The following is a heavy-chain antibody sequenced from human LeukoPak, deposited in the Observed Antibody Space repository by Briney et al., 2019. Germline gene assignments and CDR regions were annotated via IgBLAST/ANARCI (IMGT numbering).Heavy chain of an antibody. CDR1: GGSISSGGYY. CDR2: IYYSGST. CDR3: ARGSNWNYGPPFDY. V-gene: IGHV4-31*03. J-gene: IGHJ4*02. Sequence: SETLSLTCTVSGGSISSGGYYWSWIRQHPGKGLEWIGYIYYSGSTYYNPSLRSRVTISIDTSKNQFSLKLTSVTAADTAVYYCARGSNWNYGPPFDYWGQGTLVTVSS. D-gene: IGHD1-7*01.